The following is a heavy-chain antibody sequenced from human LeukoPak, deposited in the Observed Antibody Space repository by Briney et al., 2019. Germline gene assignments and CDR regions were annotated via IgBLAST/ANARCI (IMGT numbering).Heavy chain of an antibody. CDR2: IIPIFGTA. Sequence: ASVKVSCKASGGTFSSYAISWVRQAPGQGLEWMGGIIPIFGTANYAQKFQGRVTITADESTSTAYMELSSLRSEDTAVYYCARTPSSGYSSSWFSFDPWGQGTLVTVSS. J-gene: IGHJ5*02. D-gene: IGHD6-13*01. CDR3: ARTPSSGYSSSWFSFDP. CDR1: GGTFSSYA. V-gene: IGHV1-69*13.